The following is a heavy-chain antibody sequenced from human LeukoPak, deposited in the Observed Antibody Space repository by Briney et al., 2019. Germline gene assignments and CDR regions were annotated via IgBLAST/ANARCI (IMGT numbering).Heavy chain of an antibody. CDR2: IKEDGSKK. J-gene: IGHJ4*02. D-gene: IGHD3-22*01. Sequence: GGSLRLSCAASGFTFSTYWMTWVRQAPGKGLEWVANIKEDGSKKNYVDSVKGRFTISRDNAKNSLYLQMNNLRAEDTAVYYCGTPLDYYDSSGYHQGGDWGQGTLVTVSS. V-gene: IGHV3-7*03. CDR3: GTPLDYYDSSGYHQGGD. CDR1: GFTFSTYW.